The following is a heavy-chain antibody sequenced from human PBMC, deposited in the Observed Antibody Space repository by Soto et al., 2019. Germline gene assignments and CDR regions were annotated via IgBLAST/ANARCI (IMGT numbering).Heavy chain of an antibody. CDR2: IRSKANSYAT. J-gene: IGHJ5*02. CDR1: GFTISGAA. CDR3: TSHSSGSLDP. D-gene: IGHD3-22*01. V-gene: IGHV3-73*01. Sequence: GGSLRLSCAASGFTISGAAMHRVRQASGKGLEWVGRIRSKANSYATAYAASVKGRFTISRDDSKNTAYLQMNSLKTEDTAVYYCTSHSSGSLDPWGQGTLVTVSS.